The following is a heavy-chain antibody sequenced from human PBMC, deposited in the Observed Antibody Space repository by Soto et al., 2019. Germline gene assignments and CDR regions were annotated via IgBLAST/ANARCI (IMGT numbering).Heavy chain of an antibody. Sequence: PGGSLRLSCAASGFTFSSYGMHWVRQAPGKGLEWVAVIWYDGSNKYYADSVKGRFTISRDNSKNTLYLQMNSLRAEDTAVYYCAREALVGIITIFGVVGGMDVWGQGTTVTVSS. D-gene: IGHD3-3*01. V-gene: IGHV3-33*01. CDR3: AREALVGIITIFGVVGGMDV. CDR1: GFTFSSYG. J-gene: IGHJ6*02. CDR2: IWYDGSNK.